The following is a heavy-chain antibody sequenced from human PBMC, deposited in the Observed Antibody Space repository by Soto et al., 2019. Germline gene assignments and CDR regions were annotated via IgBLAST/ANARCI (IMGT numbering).Heavy chain of an antibody. J-gene: IGHJ4*02. Sequence: QVQLVQSGAEVKKPGSSVKVSCKASGGTFSSYTISWVRQAPGQGLEWMGRIIPILGIANYAQKFQGRVTITADKSTSTAYMELSSLRSEDTAVYYCASPKPDSDLASDYWGQGTLVTVSS. CDR2: IIPILGIA. V-gene: IGHV1-69*02. CDR1: GGTFSSYT. D-gene: IGHD3-3*01. CDR3: ASPKPDSDLASDY.